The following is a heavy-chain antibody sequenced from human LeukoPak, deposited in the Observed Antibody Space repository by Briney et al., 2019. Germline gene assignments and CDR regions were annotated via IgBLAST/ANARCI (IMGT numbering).Heavy chain of an antibody. V-gene: IGHV3-30*14. Sequence: GGSLRLSCAASGFTFSSYAMHWVRQAPGKGLEWVAVISYDGSNKYYADSVKGRFTISRDNSKNTLYLQMSSLRVEDTAVYYCVPKGNEGYWGQGTLVTVSS. CDR1: GFTFSSYA. CDR2: ISYDGSNK. D-gene: IGHD1-1*01. J-gene: IGHJ4*02. CDR3: VPKGNEGY.